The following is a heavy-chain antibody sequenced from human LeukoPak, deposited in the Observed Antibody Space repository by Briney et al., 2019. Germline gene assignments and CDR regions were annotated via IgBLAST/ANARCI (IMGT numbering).Heavy chain of an antibody. D-gene: IGHD3-22*01. CDR2: FDPEDGET. Sequence: ASVNVSCKVSGYSLTELSMHWVRQAPGKGLEWMGGFDPEDGETIYAQKFQGRVTMTEDTSTDTAYMELSSLRSEDTAVYYCATDYAGDSSGYYCYWGQGTLVTVSS. CDR1: GYSLTELS. J-gene: IGHJ4*02. CDR3: ATDYAGDSSGYYCY. V-gene: IGHV1-24*01.